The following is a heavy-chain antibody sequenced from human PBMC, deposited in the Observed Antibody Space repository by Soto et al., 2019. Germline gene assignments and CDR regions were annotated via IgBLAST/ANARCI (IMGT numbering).Heavy chain of an antibody. CDR1: GGTFSSYA. J-gene: IGHJ5*02. CDR2: IIPIFGTA. CDR3: ARGRRGSGWSTPCDA. V-gene: IGHV1-69*12. Sequence: QVQLVQSGAEVKKPGSSVKVSCKASGGTFSSYAISWVRQAPGQGLEWMGGIIPIFGTANYAQKFQGRVTMPADETTSTAYMDLSSLRSEDTAVYYGARGRRGSGWSTPCDAWGQGTLVTVSS. D-gene: IGHD2-15*01.